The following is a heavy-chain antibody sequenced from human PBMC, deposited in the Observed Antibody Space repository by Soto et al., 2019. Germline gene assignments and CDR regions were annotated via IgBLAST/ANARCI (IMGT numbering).Heavy chain of an antibody. CDR3: VPFGVVSLNY. J-gene: IGHJ4*02. CDR1: GFTFSSYA. Sequence: VQLVESGGGVVQPGRSLRLSCAASGFTFSSYAMSWVRQAPGKGLEWVSAISGSGGSTYYADSVKGRFTISRDNSKNTLYLQMNSLRAEDTAVYYCVPFGVVSLNYWGQGTLVTVSS. CDR2: ISGSGGST. D-gene: IGHD3-3*01. V-gene: IGHV3-23*04.